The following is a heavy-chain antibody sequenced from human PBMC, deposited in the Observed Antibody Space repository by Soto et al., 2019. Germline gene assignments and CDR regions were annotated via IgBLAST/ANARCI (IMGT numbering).Heavy chain of an antibody. V-gene: IGHV4-59*01. CDR1: GGSITSYY. CDR2: IYYSESA. Sequence: SETLSLTCSVSGGSITSYYWSWIRQPPGKGLEWIGHIYYSESANYNPSLRSRFTISVDTAKNQFSLRLSSVTAADTAVYYCARFPGIAAAGGWFDPWGQGTLVTVPS. CDR3: ARFPGIAAAGGWFDP. D-gene: IGHD6-13*01. J-gene: IGHJ5*02.